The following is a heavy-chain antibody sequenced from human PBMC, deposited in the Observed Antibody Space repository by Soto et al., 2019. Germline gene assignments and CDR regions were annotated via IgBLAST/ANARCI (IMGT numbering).Heavy chain of an antibody. J-gene: IGHJ5*02. Sequence: GGSLRLSCTASGFTFGDYAMSWFRQDPGKGLEWVGFIRSKAYGGTTEYAASVKGRFTISRDDSKSIAYLQMNSLKTEDTAVYYCQTSGSYSLDWFDPWGQGTLVTVSS. D-gene: IGHD1-26*01. CDR2: IRSKAYGGTT. CDR3: QTSGSYSLDWFDP. CDR1: GFTFGDYA. V-gene: IGHV3-49*03.